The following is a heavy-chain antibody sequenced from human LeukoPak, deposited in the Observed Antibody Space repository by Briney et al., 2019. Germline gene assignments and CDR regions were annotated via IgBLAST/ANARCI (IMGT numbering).Heavy chain of an antibody. CDR2: IYYSGST. Sequence: PSETLSLTCTVSGGSISSGGYYWSWIRQHPGKGLEWIGYIYYSGSTYYNPSLKSRVTISVDTSKNQFSLKLSSVTAADTAVYYCARIEQQLVVFDPWGQGTLVTVSS. V-gene: IGHV4-31*03. CDR1: GGSISSGGYY. CDR3: ARIEQQLVVFDP. D-gene: IGHD6-13*01. J-gene: IGHJ5*02.